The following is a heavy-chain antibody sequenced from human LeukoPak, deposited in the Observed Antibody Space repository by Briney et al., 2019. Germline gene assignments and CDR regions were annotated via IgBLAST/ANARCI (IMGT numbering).Heavy chain of an antibody. J-gene: IGHJ4*02. CDR2: INPNSGGT. CDR1: GYTFTGCY. D-gene: IGHD3-22*01. V-gene: IGHV1-2*02. CDR3: ARDIWRDPYYYDSSRYREGY. Sequence: ASVKVSCKASGYTFTGCYMHWVRQAPGQGLEWMGWINPNSGGTNYAQKFQGRVTMTRDTSISTAYMEPSRLRSDDTAVYYCARDIWRDPYYYDSSRYREGYWGQGTLVTVSS.